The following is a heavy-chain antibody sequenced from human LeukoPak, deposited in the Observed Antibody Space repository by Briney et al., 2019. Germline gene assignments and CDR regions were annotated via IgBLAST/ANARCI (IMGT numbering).Heavy chain of an antibody. Sequence: ASVKVSCKASGYTFTSYGISWVRQAPGQGLEWMGWISAYNGNTNYAQRLQGRVTMTTDTSTSTAYMELRSLRSDDTAVYYCARDNAVVTPSYWFDPWGQGTLVTVSS. CDR2: ISAYNGNT. J-gene: IGHJ5*02. CDR1: GYTFTSYG. CDR3: ARDNAVVTPSYWFDP. D-gene: IGHD4-23*01. V-gene: IGHV1-18*01.